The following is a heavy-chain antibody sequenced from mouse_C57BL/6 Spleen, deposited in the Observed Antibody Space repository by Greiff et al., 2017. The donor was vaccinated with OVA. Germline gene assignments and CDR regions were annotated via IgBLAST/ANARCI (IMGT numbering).Heavy chain of an antibody. V-gene: IGHV1-82*01. CDR1: GYAFSSSW. J-gene: IGHJ4*01. CDR3: ARKGYYSNYDYAMDY. CDR2: IYPGDGDT. Sequence: QVQLKQSGPELVKPGASVKISCKASGYAFSSSWMNWVKQRPGKGLEWIGRIYPGDGDTNYNGKFKGKATLTADKSSSTAYMQLSSLTSEDSAVYFCARKGYYSNYDYAMDYWGQGTSVTVSS. D-gene: IGHD2-5*01.